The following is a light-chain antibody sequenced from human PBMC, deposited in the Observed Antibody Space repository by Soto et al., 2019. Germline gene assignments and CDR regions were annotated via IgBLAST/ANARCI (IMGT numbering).Light chain of an antibody. CDR2: EVS. Sequence: QSVLTQPASVSGSPGQSITISCTGTSGDIGGYNYVSWYQQHPGKAPKLMIYEVSNRPSGVSNRFSGSKSGNTASLTISGLQAEDEADYYCSSYTTTNTHVVFGGGTKLTVL. CDR3: SSYTTTNTHVV. J-gene: IGLJ2*01. CDR1: SGDIGGYNY. V-gene: IGLV2-14*01.